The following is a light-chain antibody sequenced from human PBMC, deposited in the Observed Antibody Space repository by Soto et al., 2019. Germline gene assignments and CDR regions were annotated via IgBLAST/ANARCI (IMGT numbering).Light chain of an antibody. CDR3: LQDNNYPLT. Sequence: VIWMTQSPSLLSASTGDRVTISCRISQGISSYLAWYQQKPGKAPELLIYAASTLQSGVPSRFSGSGSGTDSTLTISGLEPEDVATYYCLQDNNYPLTFGGGTKV. V-gene: IGKV1D-8*03. CDR1: QGISSY. CDR2: AAS. J-gene: IGKJ4*01.